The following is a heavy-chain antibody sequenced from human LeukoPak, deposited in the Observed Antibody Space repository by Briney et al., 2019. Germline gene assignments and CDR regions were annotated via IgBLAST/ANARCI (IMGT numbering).Heavy chain of an antibody. V-gene: IGHV4-61*02. CDR1: GGSISSGSYY. CDR3: ARVFSVAGTFDY. D-gene: IGHD6-19*01. J-gene: IGHJ4*02. CDR2: IYTSGST. Sequence: PSETLSLTCTVSGGSISSGSYYWSWIRQPAGKGLEWIGRIYTSGSTNYNPSLKSRVTISVDTSKNQFSLKLSSATAADTAVYYCARVFSVAGTFDYWGQGTLVTVSS.